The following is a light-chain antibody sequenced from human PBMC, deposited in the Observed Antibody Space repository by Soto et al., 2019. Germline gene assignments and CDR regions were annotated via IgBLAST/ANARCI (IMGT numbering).Light chain of an antibody. CDR2: KNN. Sequence: QSVLTQPPSASGTPGQRVTISCSGSSPNIGYNYVYWYQQLPGTAPKLLIHKNNQRPSGVPDRFSGSKSGISASLAIRGLRSEDEADYYCAAWADSLSGWIFGGGPTVTVL. J-gene: IGLJ2*01. V-gene: IGLV1-47*01. CDR1: SPNIGYNY. CDR3: AAWADSLSGWI.